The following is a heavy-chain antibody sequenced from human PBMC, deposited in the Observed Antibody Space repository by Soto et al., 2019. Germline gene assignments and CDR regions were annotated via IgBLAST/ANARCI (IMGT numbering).Heavy chain of an antibody. Sequence: GSLRLSCAASGFTFSDYYMSWIRQAPGKGPEWVSYISSSGSTIYYADSVKGRFTISRDNAKNSLYLQMNSLRAEDTAVYYCARVKGSSGYNWFDPWGQGTLVTVSS. D-gene: IGHD3-22*01. CDR3: ARVKGSSGYNWFDP. V-gene: IGHV3-11*01. J-gene: IGHJ5*02. CDR1: GFTFSDYY. CDR2: ISSSGSTI.